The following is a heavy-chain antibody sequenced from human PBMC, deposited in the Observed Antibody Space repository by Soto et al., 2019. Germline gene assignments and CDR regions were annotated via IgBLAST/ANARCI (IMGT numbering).Heavy chain of an antibody. CDR2: IIPIFGTT. Sequence: QVQLVQSGAEVKKPGSSVRVSCKAAGGTFSNYPIGWVRQAPGQGLEWMGVIIPIFGTTNYAQRFQGRVTISADEYTSTAYMELTSLRYEDTAVYFCSRPRTTATTKGYDYWGQGTLGTVSS. CDR3: SRPRTTATTKGYDY. CDR1: GGTFSNYP. J-gene: IGHJ4*02. D-gene: IGHD1-1*01. V-gene: IGHV1-69*01.